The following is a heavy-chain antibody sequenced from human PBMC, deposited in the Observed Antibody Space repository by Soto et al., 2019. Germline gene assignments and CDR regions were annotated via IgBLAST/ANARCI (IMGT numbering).Heavy chain of an antibody. D-gene: IGHD2-15*01. V-gene: IGHV1-69*10. CDR3: ARGEDIVVVVADIRLYYYGMDV. CDR2: IIPILGTA. Sequence: SVKVSCKASGGTFSSYAISWVRQAPGQGLEWMGGIIPILGTANYAQKFQGRVTITADKSTSTAYMELSSLRSEDTAVYYCARGEDIVVVVADIRLYYYGMDVWGQGTTVSVSS. J-gene: IGHJ6*02. CDR1: GGTFSSYA.